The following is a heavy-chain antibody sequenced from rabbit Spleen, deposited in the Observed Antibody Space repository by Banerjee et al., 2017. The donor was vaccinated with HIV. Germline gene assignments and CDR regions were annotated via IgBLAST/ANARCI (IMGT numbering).Heavy chain of an antibody. CDR1: GFTLSSYY. CDR2: IYPVFGIT. V-gene: IGHV1S7*01. J-gene: IGHJ4*01. CDR3: ARNANGGWDL. D-gene: IGHD4-1*01. Sequence: QSLEESGGDLVKPGASLTLTCIASGFTLSSYYMNWVRQAPGKGLEWIGDIYPVFGITNYANWVQGRFTISSDNAQNTVDLQMNSLTPADTATYFCARNANGGWDLWGQGTLVTVS.